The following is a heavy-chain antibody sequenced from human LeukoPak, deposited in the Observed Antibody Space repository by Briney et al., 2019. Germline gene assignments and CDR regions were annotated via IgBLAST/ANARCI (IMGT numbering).Heavy chain of an antibody. V-gene: IGHV3-23*01. CDR2: IAFSGST. CDR1: GFTFSNYA. CDR3: ARDPGLDYYDSPGAFDI. J-gene: IGHJ3*02. D-gene: IGHD3-22*01. Sequence: GGSLRISCAASGFTFSNYALTWVRQAPGKGLEWVSAIAFSGSTYYADSVKGRFTISRDDSKNTLYLQMNSLRAEDTAVYYCARDPGLDYYDSPGAFDIWGQGTMVTVSS.